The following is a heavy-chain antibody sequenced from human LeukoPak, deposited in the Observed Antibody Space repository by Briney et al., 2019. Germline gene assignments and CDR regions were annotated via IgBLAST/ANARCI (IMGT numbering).Heavy chain of an antibody. V-gene: IGHV3-23*01. Sequence: ETLSLTCTVSGGSISSYYWSWIRQAPGKGLEWVSAISGSGDSTYYADSVKGRFTISRDNPKSTLYLQMNSLRAEDTAVYYCAKDLEFGSGWGGQGTLVTVSS. J-gene: IGHJ4*02. CDR2: ISGSGDST. CDR1: GGSISSYY. CDR3: AKDLEFGSGW. D-gene: IGHD6-19*01.